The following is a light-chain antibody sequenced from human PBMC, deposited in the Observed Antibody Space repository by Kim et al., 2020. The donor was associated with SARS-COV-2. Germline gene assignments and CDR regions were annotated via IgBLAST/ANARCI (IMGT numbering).Light chain of an antibody. CDR1: QSVGTS. J-gene: IGKJ4*01. CDR2: DAS. Sequence: EIVLTQSPATLSLSPGERASLSCRASQSVGTSLVWYQQKVGQAPRLLIYDASKRATDIPAKFSGSGSGTDFTLTISNLESEDCAVYYCHQRSDWPLTFGGGTKVDIK. V-gene: IGKV3-11*01. CDR3: HQRSDWPLT.